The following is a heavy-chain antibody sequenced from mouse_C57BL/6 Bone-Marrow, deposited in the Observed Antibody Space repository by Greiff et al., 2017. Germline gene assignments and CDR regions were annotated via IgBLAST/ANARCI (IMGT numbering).Heavy chain of an antibody. CDR1: GFTFSDYY. Sequence: DVHLVESGGGLVQPGGSLKLSCAASGFTFSDYYMYWVRQTPEKRLEWVAYISNGGGSTYYPDTVKGRFTISRDNAKNTLYLQMSRLKSEDTAMYYCARRDGGGSSYDAMDYWGQGTSVTVSS. CDR2: ISNGGGST. J-gene: IGHJ4*01. V-gene: IGHV5-12*01. CDR3: ARRDGGGSSYDAMDY. D-gene: IGHD1-1*01.